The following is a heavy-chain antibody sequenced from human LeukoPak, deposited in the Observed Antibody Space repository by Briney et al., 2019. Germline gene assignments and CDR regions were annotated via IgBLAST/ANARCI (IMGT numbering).Heavy chain of an antibody. CDR3: AGGLLEAQGWLQWLGTVYSMDV. J-gene: IGHJ6*02. V-gene: IGHV3-11*01. CDR1: GFNFSDHY. Sequence: GGSLRLSCVASGFNFSDHYMNWIRQSPGKGLEWISYMSSRSGIIYYAGSVKGRFTISRDNARNSLYLQMNSLRVDDTAVYYCAGGLLEAQGWLQWLGTVYSMDVWSQGTPVTVSS. D-gene: IGHD6-19*01. CDR2: MSSRSGII.